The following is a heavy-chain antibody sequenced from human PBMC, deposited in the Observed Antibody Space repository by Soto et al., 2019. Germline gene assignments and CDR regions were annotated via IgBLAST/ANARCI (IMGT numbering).Heavy chain of an antibody. Sequence: PSETLSLTCAVSGGSISSSNWWSWVRQPPGKGLEWIGEIYHSGSTNYNPSLKSRVTISVDKSKNQFSLKLSSVTAADTPVYYCARACSSTSCFYYYGMDVWGQGTTVNVSS. J-gene: IGHJ6*02. CDR2: IYHSGST. CDR3: ARACSSTSCFYYYGMDV. D-gene: IGHD2-2*01. CDR1: GGSISSSNW. V-gene: IGHV4-4*02.